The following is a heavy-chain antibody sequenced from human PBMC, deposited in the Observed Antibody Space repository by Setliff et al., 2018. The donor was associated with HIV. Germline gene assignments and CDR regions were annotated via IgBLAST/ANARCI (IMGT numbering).Heavy chain of an antibody. CDR1: GGSISSGSYY. CDR3: ARGDWYDFFDY. J-gene: IGHJ4*02. D-gene: IGHD6-19*01. CDR2: FYTSGST. Sequence: LSLTCTVSGGSISSGSYYWSWIRQPAGKGLEWIGRFYTSGSTNYSPSLKSRVTMSVDTSKNQFSLKLSSVTAADTAVYYCARGDWYDFFDYWGQGTLVTAPQ. V-gene: IGHV4-61*02.